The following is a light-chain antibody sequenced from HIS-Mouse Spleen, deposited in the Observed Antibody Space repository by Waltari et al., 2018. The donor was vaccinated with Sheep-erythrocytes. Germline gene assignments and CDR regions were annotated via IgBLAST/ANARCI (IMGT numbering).Light chain of an antibody. CDR1: QSISSW. CDR3: QQYNSYSPLT. Sequence: DIQMTQSPSTLSASVGDRVTITCRASQSISSWLAWYQQKPGKAPKLLSDKASSLESGVPSRFSGSGSGTEFTLTISSLQPDDFATYYCQQYNSYSPLTFGGGTKVEIK. CDR2: KAS. J-gene: IGKJ4*01. V-gene: IGKV1-5*03.